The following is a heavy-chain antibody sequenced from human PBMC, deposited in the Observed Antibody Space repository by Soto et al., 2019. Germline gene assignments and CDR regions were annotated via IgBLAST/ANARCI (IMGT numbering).Heavy chain of an antibody. CDR3: AKDLPLRYFDWSPGDY. CDR1: GFTFSICS. J-gene: IGHJ4*02. D-gene: IGHD3-9*01. CDR2: ISGSGGST. Sequence: PGGSLRLSCTAAGFTFSICSMILVGQAPGMGLEWVSAISGSGGSTYYADSVKGRFTISRDNSKNTLYLQMNSLRAEDTAVYYCAKDLPLRYFDWSPGDYWGQGTLVTVSS. V-gene: IGHV3-23*01.